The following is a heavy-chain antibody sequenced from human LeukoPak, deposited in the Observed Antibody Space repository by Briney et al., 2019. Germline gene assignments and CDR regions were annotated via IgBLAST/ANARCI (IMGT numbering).Heavy chain of an antibody. CDR3: AKTVDGSGSSSWFDP. CDR1: GFTFSSYA. J-gene: IGHJ5*02. V-gene: IGHV3-23*01. Sequence: QPGGSLRLSCAASGFTFSSYAVSWVRQAPGKGLEWVSYIRSSSANIYYADSVKGRFTISRDNSKNTLYLQMNSLRAEDTAVYYCAKTVDGSGSSSWFDPWGQGTLVTVSS. CDR2: IRSSSANI. D-gene: IGHD3-10*01.